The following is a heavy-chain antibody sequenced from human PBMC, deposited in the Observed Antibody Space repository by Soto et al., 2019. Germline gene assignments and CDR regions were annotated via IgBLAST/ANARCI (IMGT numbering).Heavy chain of an antibody. CDR3: ARESYVTLFGVALRGMDY. J-gene: IGHJ4*02. V-gene: IGHV4-38-2*02. CDR2: IYETGKT. D-gene: IGHD3-3*01. Sequence: SETLSLTCSVCGYSITTGYHWGWIRQPPGKGLEWIGTIYETGKTYYNPSLKSRVTMSVDTSKNQFSLKLTSVTAADTAVYYCARESYVTLFGVALRGMDYWGQGTLVTVSS. CDR1: GYSITTGYH.